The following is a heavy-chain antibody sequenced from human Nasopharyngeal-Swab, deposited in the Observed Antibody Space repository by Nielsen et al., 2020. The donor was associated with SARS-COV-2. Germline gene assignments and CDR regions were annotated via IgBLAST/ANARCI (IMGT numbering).Heavy chain of an antibody. CDR3: ARDRRNGWGYSDY. J-gene: IGHJ4*02. D-gene: IGHD3-16*01. CDR1: GYTFTSYG. V-gene: IGHV1-69*04. CDR2: IIPILGIA. Sequence: SVKVSCKASGYTFTSYGISWVRQAPGQGLEWMGRIIPILGIANYAQKFQGRVTITADKSTSTAYMELSSLRSEDTAVYYCARDRRNGWGYSDYWGQGTLVTVSS.